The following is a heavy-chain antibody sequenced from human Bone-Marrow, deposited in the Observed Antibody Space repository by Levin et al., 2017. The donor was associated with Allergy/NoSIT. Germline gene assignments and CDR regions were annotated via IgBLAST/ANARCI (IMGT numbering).Heavy chain of an antibody. CDR2: IYYSGST. D-gene: IGHD6-19*01. CDR3: ARYPAGSWYYFDY. J-gene: IGHJ4*02. V-gene: IGHV4-30-4*01. Sequence: SETLSLTCTVSGGSISSGDYYWSWIRQPPGKGLEWIGYIYYSGSTYYNPSLKSRVTISVDTSKNQFSLKLSSVTAADTAVYYCARYPAGSWYYFDYWGQGTLVTVSS. CDR1: GGSISSGDYY.